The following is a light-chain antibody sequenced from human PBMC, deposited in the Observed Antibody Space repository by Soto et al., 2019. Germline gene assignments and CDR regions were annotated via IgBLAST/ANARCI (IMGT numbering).Light chain of an antibody. V-gene: IGKV3-15*01. J-gene: IGKJ1*01. CDR1: QSVSSN. Sequence: EIEMTQSPATLSVSPGERATLSCRASQSVSSNLAWYQKKPGQAPRLLIYAISTGATGIPARFSGSGSATEFTLLISSLLSEDFAVDYCQQYNQWPRTCGHGTTVEIK. CDR3: QQYNQWPRT. CDR2: AIS.